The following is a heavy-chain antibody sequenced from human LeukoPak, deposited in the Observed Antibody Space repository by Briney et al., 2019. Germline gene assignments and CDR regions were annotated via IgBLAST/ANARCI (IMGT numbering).Heavy chain of an antibody. CDR2: INHSGST. Sequence: SETLSLTCAVYGGSFSGYYWSWIRQPPGKGLEWIGEINHSGSTNYNPSLKSRVTISVDTSKNQFSLKLSSVTAADTAVYYCARSAATMIENYFDYWGQGTLVTVSS. V-gene: IGHV4-34*01. CDR1: GGSFSGYY. J-gene: IGHJ4*02. D-gene: IGHD3-22*01. CDR3: ARSAATMIENYFDY.